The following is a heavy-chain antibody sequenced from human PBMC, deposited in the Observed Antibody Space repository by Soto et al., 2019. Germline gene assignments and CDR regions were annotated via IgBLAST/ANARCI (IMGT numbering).Heavy chain of an antibody. CDR2: IYYSGST. Sequence: SETLSLTCTVSGGSISSSSYYWGWIRQPPGKGLEWIGSIYYSGSTYYNPSLKSRVTISVDTSKNQFSLKLSSVTAADTAVYYCARHVLKLAVMVWGQGTLVTVSS. D-gene: IGHD2-8*01. CDR3: ARHVLKLAVMV. CDR1: GGSISSSSYY. V-gene: IGHV4-39*01. J-gene: IGHJ4*02.